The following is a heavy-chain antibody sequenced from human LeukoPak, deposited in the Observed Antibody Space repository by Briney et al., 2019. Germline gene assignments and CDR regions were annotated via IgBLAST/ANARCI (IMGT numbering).Heavy chain of an antibody. D-gene: IGHD4/OR15-4a*01. J-gene: IGHJ4*02. CDR3: ARRAGAYSHPYDY. CDR1: GFTFSSYT. V-gene: IGHV3-53*01. CDR2: IYSDNT. Sequence: GGSLRLSCAASGFTFSSYTLSWVRQVPGKGLEWVSFIYSDNTHYSDSVKGRFTISRDNSKNTLYLQMNSLRAEDTAVHYCARRAGAYSHPYDYWGQGTLVTVSS.